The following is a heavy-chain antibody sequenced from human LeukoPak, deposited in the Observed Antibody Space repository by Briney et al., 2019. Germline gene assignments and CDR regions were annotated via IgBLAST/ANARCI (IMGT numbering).Heavy chain of an antibody. Sequence: ASVKVSCKASGFTFSGYYMHWVRQAPGQGFEWMGWINPNSGGTNFAQKFQGRVTMTRDTSINTVYMELSSLGSDDTAVYYCARESRDTGWSLDLWGQGTLVTVSS. J-gene: IGHJ4*02. CDR2: INPNSGGT. V-gene: IGHV1-2*02. D-gene: IGHD6-19*01. CDR1: GFTFSGYY. CDR3: ARESRDTGWSLDL.